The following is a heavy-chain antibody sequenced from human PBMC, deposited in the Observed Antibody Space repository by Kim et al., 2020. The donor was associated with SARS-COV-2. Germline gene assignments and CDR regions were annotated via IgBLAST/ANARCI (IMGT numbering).Heavy chain of an antibody. D-gene: IGHD1-26*01. Sequence: SSTSYADTVKGRFTISRDHAKNTLYLQMNSLRAEDTAVYYCAKGGSSHFDSWGQGTLVPVSS. J-gene: IGHJ4*02. CDR3: AKGGSSHFDS. V-gene: IGHV3-74*01. CDR2: SST.